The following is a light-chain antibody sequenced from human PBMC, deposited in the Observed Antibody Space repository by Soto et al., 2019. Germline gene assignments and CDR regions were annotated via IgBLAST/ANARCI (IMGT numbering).Light chain of an antibody. V-gene: IGKV3-11*01. CDR1: QSVSSY. CDR3: QQRSNWPRGT. J-gene: IGKJ2*02. Sequence: EIVLTQSPATLSLSPGERATLSCRASQSVSSYLAWYQQKPGQAPRLLIYDASNRATGIPARFSGSGSGTAFTLTISSLEPEDFAVYYCQQRSNWPRGTFRQGTKLEIK. CDR2: DAS.